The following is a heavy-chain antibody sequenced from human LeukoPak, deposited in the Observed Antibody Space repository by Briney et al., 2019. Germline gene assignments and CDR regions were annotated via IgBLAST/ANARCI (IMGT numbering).Heavy chain of an antibody. Sequence: ASVKVSCKASGGTFSSYAISWVRQAPGQGLEWMGGIIPIFGTANYAQKFQGRVTINTDESTSTAYMELSSLRSEDTAVYYCARVLGYSYGPYYYYYYMDVWGKGTTVTVSS. CDR1: GGTFSSYA. J-gene: IGHJ6*03. D-gene: IGHD5-18*01. CDR3: ARVLGYSYGPYYYYYYMDV. V-gene: IGHV1-69*05. CDR2: IIPIFGTA.